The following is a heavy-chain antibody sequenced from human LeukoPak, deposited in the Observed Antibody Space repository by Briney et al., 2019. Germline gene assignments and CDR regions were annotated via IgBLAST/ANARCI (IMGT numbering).Heavy chain of an antibody. CDR3: ARGGHYDFPTNWFDP. Sequence: GASVKVSCKASGYTFTSYYMHWVRQAPGQGLEWMGIINPSGGSTSYAQKFQGRVTMTRDMSTSTVYMELSSLRSEDTAVYYCARGGHYDFPTNWFDPWGQGTLVTVSS. J-gene: IGHJ5*02. CDR1: GYTFTSYY. V-gene: IGHV1-46*01. CDR2: INPSGGST. D-gene: IGHD3-3*01.